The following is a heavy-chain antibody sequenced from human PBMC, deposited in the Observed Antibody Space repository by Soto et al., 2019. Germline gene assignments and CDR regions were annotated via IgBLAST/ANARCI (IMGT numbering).Heavy chain of an antibody. D-gene: IGHD5-18*01. J-gene: IGHJ4*02. CDR1: GFTFSSHS. Sequence: PGGSLRLSCAASGFTFSSHSINWVRRAPGKGLEWVSYISGSGATKYYADSVKGRFTISRDNARNSLYLQMSSLSDEDTAVYYCARAIRGFSYVVDYWGQGTLVTVS. CDR3: ARAIRGFSYVVDY. V-gene: IGHV3-48*02. CDR2: ISGSGATK.